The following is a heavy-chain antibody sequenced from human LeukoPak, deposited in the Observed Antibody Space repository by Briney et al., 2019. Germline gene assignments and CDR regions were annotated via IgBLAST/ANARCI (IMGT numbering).Heavy chain of an antibody. CDR3: ARRWYDSSGYYFDY. J-gene: IGHJ4*02. CDR1: GGSISSSSYS. V-gene: IGHV4-39*01. Sequence: SETLSLTCTVSGGSISSSSYSWGWIRQPPGKGRGGIGSIYYSGSTYYNPSLKSRVTISVDTSKNQFSLKLSSVTAADTAVYYCARRWYDSSGYYFDYWGQGTLVTVSS. D-gene: IGHD3-22*01. CDR2: IYYSGST.